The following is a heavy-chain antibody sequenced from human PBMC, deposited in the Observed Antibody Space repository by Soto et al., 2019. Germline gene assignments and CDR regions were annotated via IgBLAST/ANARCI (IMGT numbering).Heavy chain of an antibody. CDR2: FDPEDGET. Sequence: AAVKVSCKVSGYTLTELSMHWVRQAPGKGLEWMGGFDPEDGETIYAQKFQGRVTMTEDTSTDTAYMELSSLRSEDTAVYYCATEITIFGVVSRSHFDYWGQGTLVTVSS. J-gene: IGHJ4*02. V-gene: IGHV1-24*01. CDR3: ATEITIFGVVSRSHFDY. D-gene: IGHD3-3*01. CDR1: GYTLTELS.